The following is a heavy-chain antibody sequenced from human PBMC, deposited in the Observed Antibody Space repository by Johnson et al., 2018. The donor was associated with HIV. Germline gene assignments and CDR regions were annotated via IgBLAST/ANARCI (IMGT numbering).Heavy chain of an antibody. V-gene: IGHV3-66*01. CDR3: AKALGIVVVLDAFDI. CDR1: GFTVSNNY. J-gene: IGHJ3*02. Sequence: VQLVESGGGLVQPGGSLRLSCVASGFTVSNNYMSWVRQAPGKGLEWVSVIYSGGTTDYSDSVKGRFTISRDNSKNSLYLQMNSLRAEDTALYYCAKALGIVVVLDAFDIWGQGTMVTVSS. D-gene: IGHD3-22*01. CDR2: IYSGGTT.